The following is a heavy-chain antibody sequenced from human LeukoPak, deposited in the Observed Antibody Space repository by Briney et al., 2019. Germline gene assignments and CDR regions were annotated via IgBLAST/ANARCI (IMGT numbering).Heavy chain of an antibody. V-gene: IGHV5-51*01. CDR1: GYSFTSYW. Sequence: GASLKISCKGSGYSFTSYWIGWVRQMPGKGLEWMGIIYPGDSDTRYSPSFQGQVTISADKSISTAYLQWSSLKASDTAMYYCAVTYYYDSSGYYGYFDYWGQGTLVTVSS. D-gene: IGHD3-22*01. J-gene: IGHJ4*02. CDR3: AVTYYYDSSGYYGYFDY. CDR2: IYPGDSDT.